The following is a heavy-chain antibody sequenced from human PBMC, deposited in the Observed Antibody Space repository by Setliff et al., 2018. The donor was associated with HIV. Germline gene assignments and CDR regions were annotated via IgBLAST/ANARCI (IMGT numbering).Heavy chain of an antibody. Sequence: GGSLRLSCAASGFTLSNSWMHWVRQAPGKGLVWVSRINTDGSSATYADSVKGRFTNSRDNAKNSVYLQMHSLRVEDTAVYYCAAVPWGHSSLIIDHWGQGTPVTVSS. CDR3: AAVPWGHSSLIIDH. CDR2: INTDGSSA. CDR1: GFTLSNSW. V-gene: IGHV3-74*03. J-gene: IGHJ4*02. D-gene: IGHD3-16*01.